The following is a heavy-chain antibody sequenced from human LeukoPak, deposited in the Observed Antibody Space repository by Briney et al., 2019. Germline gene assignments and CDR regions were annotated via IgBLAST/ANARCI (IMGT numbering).Heavy chain of an antibody. CDR1: GGSISSYY. CDR3: ARSIPGYSYGDEFDY. D-gene: IGHD5-18*01. Sequence: KPSETLSLTCTVSGGSISSYYWSWIRQPAGKGLEWIGRIYTSGSTNYNPSLKSRVTMSVDTSKNQFSLKLSSVTAADTAVYYCARSIPGYSYGDEFDYWGQGTLVTVSS. V-gene: IGHV4-4*07. CDR2: IYTSGST. J-gene: IGHJ4*02.